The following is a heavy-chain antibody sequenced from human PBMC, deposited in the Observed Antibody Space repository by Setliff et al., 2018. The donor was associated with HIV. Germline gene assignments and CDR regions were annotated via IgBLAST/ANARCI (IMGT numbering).Heavy chain of an antibody. CDR2: ISANNGAT. J-gene: IGHJ6*03. D-gene: IGHD3-10*01. V-gene: IGHV1-18*01. Sequence: GASVKVSCKASGYTFTNHGFSWVRQAPGQGLEWMGWISANNGATRYAQNFQERATLTTDTSTSTAYMELRSLTSDDTAMYFCARRIAYGTDYDYHYYMDVWATGTTVTVSS. CDR1: GYTFTNHG. CDR3: ARRIAYGTDYDYHYYMDV.